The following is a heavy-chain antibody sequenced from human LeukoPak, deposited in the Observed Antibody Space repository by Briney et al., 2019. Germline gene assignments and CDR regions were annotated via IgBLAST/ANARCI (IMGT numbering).Heavy chain of an antibody. D-gene: IGHD3-22*01. CDR2: IKQDGSEK. V-gene: IGHV3-7*01. CDR3: ARGYFDSSNYAFPLAY. J-gene: IGHJ4*02. CDR1: GFTFSSYW. Sequence: GGSLRLSCAASGFTFSSYWMSWVRQAPGKGLEWVANIKQDGSEKYYVDSVKGRFTISRDNAKNSLYLQMNSLRAEDTAVYYCARGYFDSSNYAFPLAYWGQGTLVTVSS.